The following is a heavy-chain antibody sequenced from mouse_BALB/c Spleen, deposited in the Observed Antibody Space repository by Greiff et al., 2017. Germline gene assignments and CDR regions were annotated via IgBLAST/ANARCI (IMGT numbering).Heavy chain of an antibody. CDR1: GFTFSSYW. J-gene: IGHJ3*01. CDR3: TGLLLRYFAY. Sequence: EVKLMESGGGLVQPGGSMKLSCVASGFTFSSYWMSWVRQSPEKGLEWVAEIRLKSDNYATHYAESVKGKFTISRDDSKSRLYLQMNSLRAEDTGIYYCTGLLLRYFAYWGQGTLVTVSA. V-gene: IGHV6-6*02. CDR2: IRLKSDNYAT. D-gene: IGHD1-1*01.